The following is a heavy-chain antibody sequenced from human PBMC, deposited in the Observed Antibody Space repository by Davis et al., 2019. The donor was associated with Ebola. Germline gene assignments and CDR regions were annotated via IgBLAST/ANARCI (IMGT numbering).Heavy chain of an antibody. Sequence: PGGSLRLSCAASGVTFSSYGMHWVRQAPGKGLEWVAVIWYDGSNKYYADSVKGRFTISRDNSKNTLYLQMNSLRAEDTAVYYCAREDRWYYYGMDVWGQGTTVTVSS. D-gene: IGHD6-13*01. V-gene: IGHV3-33*01. J-gene: IGHJ6*02. CDR1: GVTFSSYG. CDR3: AREDRWYYYGMDV. CDR2: IWYDGSNK.